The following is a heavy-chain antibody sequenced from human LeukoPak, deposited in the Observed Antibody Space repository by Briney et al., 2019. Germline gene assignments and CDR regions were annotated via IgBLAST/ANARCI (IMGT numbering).Heavy chain of an antibody. J-gene: IGHJ3*02. CDR2: ISSSSSYT. V-gene: IGHV3-11*05. D-gene: IGHD1-26*01. CDR1: GFTFTDYY. Sequence: GGSLRLSCAASGFTFTDYYMSWNRQAPGKGLEWVSYISSSSSYTNYADSVKGRITISRDNAKNSLYLQMDSLGAEDTAVYYCARDQYSLDIWGQGTMVTVSS. CDR3: ARDQYSLDI.